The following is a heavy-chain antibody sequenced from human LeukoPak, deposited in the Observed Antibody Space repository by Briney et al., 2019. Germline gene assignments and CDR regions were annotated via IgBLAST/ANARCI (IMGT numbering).Heavy chain of an antibody. J-gene: IGHJ4*02. CDR1: GLTFRSFA. CDR2: ISASGGSI. D-gene: IGHD1-26*01. CDR3: ARELGLGIDY. V-gene: IGHV3-23*01. Sequence: GGSLRLSCAASGLTFRSFAMSWARQAPGKGLEWVSAISASGGSIYYADSVKGRFTISRDNSKNTLYLQMNSLRAEDTAVHYCARELGLGIDYWGQGTLVTVSS.